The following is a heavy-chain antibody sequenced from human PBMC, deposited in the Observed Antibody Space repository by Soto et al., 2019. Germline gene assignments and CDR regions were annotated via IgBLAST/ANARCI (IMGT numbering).Heavy chain of an antibody. CDR3: ASSISIAAAGTLAQPGGYYYGMDV. CDR1: GYSFTSYW. D-gene: IGHD6-13*01. CDR2: IDPSDSYT. J-gene: IGHJ6*02. V-gene: IGHV5-10-1*01. Sequence: PGESLKISCKGSGYSFTSYWISWVRQMPGKGLEWMGRIDPSDSYTTYSPSFQGHVTISADKSISTAYLQWSSLKASDTAMYYCASSISIAAAGTLAQPGGYYYGMDVWGQGTTVTVSS.